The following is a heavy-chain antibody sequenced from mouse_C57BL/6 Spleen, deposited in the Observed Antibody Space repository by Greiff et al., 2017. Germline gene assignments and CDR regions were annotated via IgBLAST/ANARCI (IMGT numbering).Heavy chain of an antibody. V-gene: IGHV1-15*01. Sequence: QVQLQQSGAELVRPGASMTLSCKASGYTFTDYEMHWVQQTPVHGLEWIGAIDPETGGTAYNQKFKGKAILTADKSSSTAYMELRSLTSEDSAVYYCTGCYYGSSYRFAYWGQGTLVTGSA. D-gene: IGHD1-1*01. J-gene: IGHJ3*01. CDR3: TGCYYGSSYRFAY. CDR1: GYTFTDYE. CDR2: IDPETGGT.